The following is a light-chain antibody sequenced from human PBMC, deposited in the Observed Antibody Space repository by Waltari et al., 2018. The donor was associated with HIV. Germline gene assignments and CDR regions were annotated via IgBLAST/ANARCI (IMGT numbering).Light chain of an antibody. CDR1: QTISSY. V-gene: IGKV1-39*01. CDR3: QQSYSTPRT. J-gene: IGKJ2*01. Sequence: DIQMTQSPSSLSASVGDRVTITCRASQTISSYLNWYQQKPGKAPMLLIYGASTLHSGVPSRFSGSGSGTDFTLTIGSLQPEDFATYYCQQSYSTPRTFGQGTKLEIK. CDR2: GAS.